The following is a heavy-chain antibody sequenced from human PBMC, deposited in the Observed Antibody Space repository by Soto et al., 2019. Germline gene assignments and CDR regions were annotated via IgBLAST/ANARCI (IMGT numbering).Heavy chain of an antibody. D-gene: IGHD1-26*01. CDR2: ISGSGGST. CDR3: AIRGSGSYYDY. Sequence: EVQLLESGGGLVQPGGSLRLSCAASGFTFSSYAMWWVRQAPVKGLEWVSAISGSGGSTYYADSVKGRFTISRDNSKNTLYLQMNSLRAEYTAVYYCAIRGSGSYYDYWGQGTLVTVSS. CDR1: GFTFSSYA. V-gene: IGHV3-23*01. J-gene: IGHJ4*02.